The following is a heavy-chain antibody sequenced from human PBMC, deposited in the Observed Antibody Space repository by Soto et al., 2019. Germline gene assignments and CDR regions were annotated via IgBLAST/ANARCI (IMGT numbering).Heavy chain of an antibody. CDR3: TTLSYLYYDGMDV. Sequence: LRLSCEASGFTFSNAWMNWVRQGPGKGLEWLGRIKSKVDGGTADYGAATKGRFSISRDDLKNVLYLQMNSLKPDDTAVYYCTTLSYLYYDGMDVWGQGTTVTVSS. CDR2: IKSKVDGGTA. V-gene: IGHV3-15*01. J-gene: IGHJ6*02. CDR1: GFTFSNAW. D-gene: IGHD2-2*01.